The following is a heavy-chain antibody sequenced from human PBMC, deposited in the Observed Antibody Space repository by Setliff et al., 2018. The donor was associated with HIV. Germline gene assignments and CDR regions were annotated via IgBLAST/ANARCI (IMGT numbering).Heavy chain of an antibody. J-gene: IGHJ6*03. CDR2: INYSGTT. V-gene: IGHV4-4*02. D-gene: IGHD6-13*01. CDR1: GGSISSDKW. CDR3: ARGRDSSTWYFSHFYYYYYMDV. Sequence: SETLSLTCTVSGGSISSDKWWDWVRQPPGKGLEWIGEINYSGTTNYNPSFKSRVTISIDTSKNQFSLKLTSVAAADASLYYCARGRDSSTWYFSHFYYYYYMDVWGKGTTVTVSS.